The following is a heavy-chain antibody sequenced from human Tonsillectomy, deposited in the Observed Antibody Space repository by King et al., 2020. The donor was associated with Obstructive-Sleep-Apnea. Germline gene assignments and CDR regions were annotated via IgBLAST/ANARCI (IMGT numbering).Heavy chain of an antibody. V-gene: IGHV4-30-4*01. CDR2: IYYDGSP. Sequence: QLQESGPGLVKPSQTLSHTCTVSNASISSTDHFWSWIRQPPGKGLEWIGYIYYDGSPYYNPVLKSRVTLSVSTSKNQFSLRLNSVTAADTAVYYCARSYGDYYFDFWGQGALVTVSS. CDR3: ARSYGDYYFDF. D-gene: IGHD4-17*01. J-gene: IGHJ4*02. CDR1: NASISSTDHF.